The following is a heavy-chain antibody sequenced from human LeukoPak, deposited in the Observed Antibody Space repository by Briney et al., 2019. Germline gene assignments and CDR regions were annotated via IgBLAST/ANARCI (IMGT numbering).Heavy chain of an antibody. CDR3: ARVRGSADYGDS. D-gene: IGHD3-10*01. J-gene: IGHJ4*02. V-gene: IGHV3-11*06. CDR1: GFTFSDYY. Sequence: PGGSLRLSCAASGFTFSDYYMSWIRQAPGKGLEWVSYISSSSSYTNYADSVKGRFTISRDNAKNSLYPQMNSLRAEDTAVYYCARVRGSADYGDSWGQGTLVTVSS. CDR2: ISSSSSYT.